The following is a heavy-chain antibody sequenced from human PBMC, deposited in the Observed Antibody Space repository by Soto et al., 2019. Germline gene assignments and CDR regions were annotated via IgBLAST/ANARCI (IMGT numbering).Heavy chain of an antibody. V-gene: IGHV5-51*01. Sequence: WVPHKIPKKGAGYNIISYWIGWVRQMPGKGLEWMAIIYPGDSHTLYSPSLQGQVTISADKSVSTAYLQWSSLKASDTGMYYYAVRSYLATIVYWGQGILVTGSS. J-gene: IGHJ4*02. CDR3: AVRSYLATIVY. CDR1: GYNIISYW. CDR2: IYPGDSHT. D-gene: IGHD3-10*01.